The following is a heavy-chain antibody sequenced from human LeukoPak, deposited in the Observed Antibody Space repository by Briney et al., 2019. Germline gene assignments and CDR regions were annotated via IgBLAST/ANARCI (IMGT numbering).Heavy chain of an antibody. CDR1: GGSFNSYA. J-gene: IGHJ2*01. D-gene: IGHD6-13*01. V-gene: IGHV1-69*06. CDR3: ARSQPLVYFDL. Sequence: SVKVSCKASGGSFNSYAISWVRQAPGQGLEWMGGIIPIFGTANYAQKFQGRVTITADKSTNTAYMELSSLRSEDTAVYYCARSQPLVYFDLWGRGTLVTVSS. CDR2: IIPIFGTA.